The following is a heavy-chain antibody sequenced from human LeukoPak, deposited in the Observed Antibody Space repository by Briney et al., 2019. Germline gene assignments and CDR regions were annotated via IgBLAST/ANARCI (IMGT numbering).Heavy chain of an antibody. CDR1: GGSISPYY. Sequence: SETLSLTCTVSGGSISPYYWSWIRQPPGKGLEWIGYIYYSGSTNYNPSLKSRVTISVDTSKNQFSLKLSSVTAADTAVYYCARDGHRLSGYFYYMDVWGKGTTVTVSS. CDR2: IYYSGST. D-gene: IGHD3-10*01. CDR3: ARDGHRLSGYFYYMDV. V-gene: IGHV4-59*01. J-gene: IGHJ6*03.